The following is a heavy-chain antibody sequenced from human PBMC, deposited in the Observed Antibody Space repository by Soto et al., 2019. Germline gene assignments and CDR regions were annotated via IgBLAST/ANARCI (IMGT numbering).Heavy chain of an antibody. CDR3: AILSN. V-gene: IGHV3-53*01. D-gene: IGHD6-6*01. J-gene: IGHJ4*02. CDR2: IYSDGTT. CDR1: GFTVSSNY. Sequence: PGGSLRLSCAASGFTVSSNYMNWVRQAPGKGLEWLSIIYSDGTTYYADSVKGRFTISRDNFKNTLYLQMNNLRAEDTAVYYCAILSNWGQGTMVTVYS.